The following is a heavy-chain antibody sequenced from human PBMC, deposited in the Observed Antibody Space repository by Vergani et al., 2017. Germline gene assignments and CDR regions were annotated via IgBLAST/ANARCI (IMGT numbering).Heavy chain of an antibody. CDR2: IIPIFGIA. D-gene: IGHD3-22*01. J-gene: IGHJ5*02. CDR3: ASTACDDSSGYPPWWFDP. CDR1: GGTFSSYA. Sequence: QVQLVQSGAEVKKPGSSVKVSCKASGGTFSSYAISWVRQAPGQGLEWMGGIIPIFGIANYAQKFQGRVTITADKSTSTAYMELSSLRSEDTAVYYWASTACDDSSGYPPWWFDPWGQGTLVTVSS. V-gene: IGHV1-69*17.